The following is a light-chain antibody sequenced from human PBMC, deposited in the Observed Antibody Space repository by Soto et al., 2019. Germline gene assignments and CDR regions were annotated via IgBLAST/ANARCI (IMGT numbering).Light chain of an antibody. CDR2: EVS. Sequence: LTQAASANSVDVRSGSISKTGTSSDVGGYNYVSWYQQHPGKAPKLMIYEVSKRPSGVPDRFSGSKSGNTASLTVSGLQAEDEADYYCSSYAGSVYVFGTGTKVTVL. CDR3: SSYAGSVYV. J-gene: IGLJ1*01. V-gene: IGLV2-8*02. CDR1: SSDVGGYNY.